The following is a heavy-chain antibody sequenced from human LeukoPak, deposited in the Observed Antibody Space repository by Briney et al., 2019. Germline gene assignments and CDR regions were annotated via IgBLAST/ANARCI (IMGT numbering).Heavy chain of an antibody. CDR1: GFTFSDYY. Sequence: GGSLRLSCAASGFTFSDYYMSWIRQAPGKGLEWVSYISSVSTTIDYADSVKGRLTISRDNAKNSLYLQMNSLRAEDTAVYYCARSIYTTVTTWYYFDFWGQGTLVTVSS. CDR2: ISSVSTTI. J-gene: IGHJ4*02. CDR3: ARSIYTTVTTWYYFDF. V-gene: IGHV3-11*01. D-gene: IGHD4-17*01.